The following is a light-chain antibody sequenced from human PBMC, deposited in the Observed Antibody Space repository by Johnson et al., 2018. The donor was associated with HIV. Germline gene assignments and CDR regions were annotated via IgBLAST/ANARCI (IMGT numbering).Light chain of an antibody. J-gene: IGLJ1*01. V-gene: IGLV1-51*02. CDR3: GTWDTSLSAGV. CDR1: SSNIGNNY. CDR2: ENN. Sequence: VLPQPPSVSAAPGQKVTISCSGSSSNIGNNYVSWYQQLPGTAPKLLIYENNKRPSGIPDRFSGSKSGTSATLGITGLQTGDEAYYYCGTWDTSLSAGVFGPGTKVSVL.